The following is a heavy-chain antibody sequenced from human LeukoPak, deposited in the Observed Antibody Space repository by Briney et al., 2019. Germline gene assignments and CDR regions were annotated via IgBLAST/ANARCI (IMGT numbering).Heavy chain of an antibody. CDR1: GCTFTSYA. CDR2: INAGNGNT. Sequence: ASVKVSCKASGCTFTSYAMHWVRQAPGQRLEWMGWINAGNGNTKYSQKFQGRVTITADESTSTAYMELSSLRSEDTAVYYCARDHKYDSHYGMDVWGQGTTVTVSS. CDR3: ARDHKYDSHYGMDV. D-gene: IGHD3-3*01. J-gene: IGHJ6*02. V-gene: IGHV1-3*01.